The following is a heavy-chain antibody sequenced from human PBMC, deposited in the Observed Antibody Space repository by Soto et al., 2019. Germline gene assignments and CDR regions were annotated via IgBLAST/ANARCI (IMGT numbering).Heavy chain of an antibody. CDR3: TRSSDADCRVSDCRNWFDP. CDR2: IKTKPNSYAT. Sequence: EVQLVESGGGLVQPGGSLKLSCAASGFTFSDSAMHWVRQASGKGLEWVGRIKTKPNSYATAYGASVQGRFTISRDDSKSTAYLQMNSLKTEDSAVYYCTRSSDADCRVSDCRNWFDPWGQGILVTVSS. V-gene: IGHV3-73*01. CDR1: GFTFSDSA. D-gene: IGHD2-21*02. J-gene: IGHJ5*02.